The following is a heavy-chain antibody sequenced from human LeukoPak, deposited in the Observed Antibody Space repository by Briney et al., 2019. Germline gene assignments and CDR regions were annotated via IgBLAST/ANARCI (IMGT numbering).Heavy chain of an antibody. CDR3: ARVDGSPDY. J-gene: IGHJ4*02. V-gene: IGHV1-8*03. CDR1: GYTFTSLD. CDR2: INPKSGNT. Sequence: ASVKVSCKASGYTFTSLDINWVRQATGQGLEWMGWINPKSGNTGHAQKFQGRVTITRNTSISTVYKELSSLRSEDTAVYYCARVDGSPDYWGQGTLVTVSS. D-gene: IGHD2-15*01.